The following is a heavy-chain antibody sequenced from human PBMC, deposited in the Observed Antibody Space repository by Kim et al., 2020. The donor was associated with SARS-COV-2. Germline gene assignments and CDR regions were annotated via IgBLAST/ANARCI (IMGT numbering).Heavy chain of an antibody. J-gene: IGHJ4*02. Sequence: YSAASVNGRFTISRDNSKNSLYLQRSSLRAEDTAVYFCVTSGSKPTPFDHWGQGTLVTVSS. V-gene: IGHV3-21*04. CDR3: VTSGSKPTPFDH. D-gene: IGHD2-15*01.